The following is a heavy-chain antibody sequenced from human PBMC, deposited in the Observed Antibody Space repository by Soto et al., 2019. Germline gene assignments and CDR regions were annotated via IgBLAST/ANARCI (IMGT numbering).Heavy chain of an antibody. J-gene: IGHJ4*02. CDR1: GGSISSYY. V-gene: IGHV4-59*08. CDR3: ARSYYGDYVNY. D-gene: IGHD4-17*01. Sequence: SETLSLTCTVSGGSISSYYWSWIRQPPGKGLEWIGYIYYSGGTDYNPSLKSRVTISVATSKNQFSLKPSSVTAADTAVYYCARSYYGDYVNYWGQGTLVTVSS. CDR2: IYYSGGT.